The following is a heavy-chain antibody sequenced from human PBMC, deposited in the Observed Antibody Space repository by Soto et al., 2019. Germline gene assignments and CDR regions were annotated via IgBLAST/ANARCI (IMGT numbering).Heavy chain of an antibody. V-gene: IGHV3-33*01. CDR2: IWYDGINK. J-gene: IGHJ6*02. CDR3: ARDSAYYGDYEEVYLHNYYGMDV. CDR1: GFTFSTYG. D-gene: IGHD4-17*01. Sequence: QVQLVESGGGVVQPGRSLRLACAASGFTFSTYGMHWVRQAPGKGLEWVAGIWYDGINKYYADSVKGRFTISRDNSKNTLYLQMNSLRAEDTAVYYCARDSAYYGDYEEVYLHNYYGMDVWGQGTTVTVSS.